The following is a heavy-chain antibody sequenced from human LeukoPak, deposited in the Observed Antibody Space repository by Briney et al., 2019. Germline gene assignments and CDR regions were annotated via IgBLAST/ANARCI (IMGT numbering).Heavy chain of an antibody. CDR3: ATGRAIRYFDY. CDR2: VHYSGST. Sequence: SETLSLTCTVSGVSIFSSYWNWVRQPPGKGLEWIGYVHYSGSTNYNPSLKSRVTISVDTSKSQFSLKLSSATAADTAVYYCATGRAIRYFDYWGQGTLLTVSS. J-gene: IGHJ4*02. D-gene: IGHD3-9*01. CDR1: GVSIFSSY. V-gene: IGHV4-59*12.